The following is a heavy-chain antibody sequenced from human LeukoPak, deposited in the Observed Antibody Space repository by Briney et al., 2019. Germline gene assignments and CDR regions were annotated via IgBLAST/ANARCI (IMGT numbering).Heavy chain of an antibody. CDR1: GLTFNSYA. J-gene: IGHJ4*02. V-gene: IGHV3-48*03. Sequence: PGRSLRLSCAASGLTFNSYAMHWVRQAPGKGLEWVSYISSSGSTIYYADSVKGRFTISRDNAKNSLYLQMNSLRAEDTAVYYCASSTQWLGNYFDYWGQGTLVTVSS. CDR2: ISSSGSTI. CDR3: ASSTQWLGNYFDY. D-gene: IGHD6-19*01.